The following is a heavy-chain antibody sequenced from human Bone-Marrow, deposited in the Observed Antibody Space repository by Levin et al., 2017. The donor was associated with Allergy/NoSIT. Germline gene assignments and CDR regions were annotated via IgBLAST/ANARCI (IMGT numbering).Heavy chain of an antibody. D-gene: IGHD2-2*01. Sequence: SETLSLTCTVSGGSISGYYWSWIRQPAGKGLEWIGRIYTSGNANYNPSLNSRVTMSEDTSKNQFSLKLSSVTAADTAVYYCARTPSTNNGGFDYWGQGTLVTVSS. CDR2: IYTSGNA. J-gene: IGHJ4*02. CDR1: GGSISGYY. CDR3: ARTPSTNNGGFDY. V-gene: IGHV4-4*07.